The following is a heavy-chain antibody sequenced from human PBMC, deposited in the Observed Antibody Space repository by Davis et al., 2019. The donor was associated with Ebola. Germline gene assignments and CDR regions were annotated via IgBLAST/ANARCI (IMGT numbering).Heavy chain of an antibody. Sequence: ASVKVSCKASGYGFTGYGISWVRQAPGQGLEWMGWISAYNGNTAYAQILQGRVTMTTDTSTGTAYMELRSLRSDDTAVYFCARTSIVGTTTTASDIWGQGTMVTVSS. J-gene: IGHJ3*02. V-gene: IGHV1-18*01. CDR2: ISAYNGNT. CDR3: ARTSIVGTTTTASDI. CDR1: GYGFTGYG. D-gene: IGHD1-26*01.